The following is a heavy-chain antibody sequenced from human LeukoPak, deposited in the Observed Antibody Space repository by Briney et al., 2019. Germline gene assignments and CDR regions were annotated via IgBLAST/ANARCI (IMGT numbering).Heavy chain of an antibody. Sequence: TGGSLRLSCAGSGFTFSNSWMSWVRQAPGKGLEGVAHIKQDGSEKYYVDSVKGRLTISRDNAKNSLYLQMDSLRAEDTAVYYCSSWSSCSGGTCQFNYWGQGTLVTVSS. CDR2: IKQDGSEK. J-gene: IGHJ4*02. CDR3: SSWSSCSGGTCQFNY. D-gene: IGHD2-15*01. CDR1: GFTFSNSW. V-gene: IGHV3-7*01.